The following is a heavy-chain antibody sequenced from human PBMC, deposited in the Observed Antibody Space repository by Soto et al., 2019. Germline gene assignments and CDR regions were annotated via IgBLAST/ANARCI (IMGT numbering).Heavy chain of an antibody. CDR3: ARALLYSYGYTPAFGY. J-gene: IGHJ4*02. Sequence: SVKVSCKASGGTFSSYSISWVLQAPGEGLEWMGGIIPIFGTANYAQKFQGRVTITADESTSTAYMELSSLRSEDTAVYYCARALLYSYGYTPAFGYWGQGTLVTVSS. V-gene: IGHV1-69*13. CDR2: IIPIFGTA. CDR1: GGTFSSYS. D-gene: IGHD5-18*01.